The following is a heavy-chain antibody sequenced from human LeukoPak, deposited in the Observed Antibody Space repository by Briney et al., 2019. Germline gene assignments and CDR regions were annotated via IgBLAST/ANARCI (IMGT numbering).Heavy chain of an antibody. CDR1: GFTFSSYA. Sequence: GGSLRLSCAASGFTFSSYAMHWVRQAPGKGLEYVSAISSNGGSTYYANSVKGRFTISRDNSKNTLYLQMGSLRAEDMAVYYCARDQFFGKLLYLISSGMDVWGQGTTVTVSS. V-gene: IGHV3-64*01. CDR2: ISSNGGST. D-gene: IGHD3-10*01. J-gene: IGHJ6*02. CDR3: ARDQFFGKLLYLISSGMDV.